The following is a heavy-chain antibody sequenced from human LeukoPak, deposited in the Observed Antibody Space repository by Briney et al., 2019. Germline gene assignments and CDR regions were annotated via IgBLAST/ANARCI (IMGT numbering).Heavy chain of an antibody. V-gene: IGHV1-2*02. D-gene: IGHD3-16*01. CDR1: GYTFTSYD. Sequence: ASVKVSCKASGYTFTSYDINWVRQATGQGLEWMVWINPNSGGTNYAQKFQGRVTMTRDTSISTAYMELSRLRSEDTAVYYCATIGRSYYDYLWGYFWGQGTMVTVSS. J-gene: IGHJ3*01. CDR2: INPNSGGT. CDR3: ATIGRSYYDYLWGYF.